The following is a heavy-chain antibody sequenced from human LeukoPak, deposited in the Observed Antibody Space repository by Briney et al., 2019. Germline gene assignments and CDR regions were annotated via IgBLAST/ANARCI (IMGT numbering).Heavy chain of an antibody. CDR3: ARHRRNYYGTGGSPFDF. J-gene: IGHJ4*02. D-gene: IGHD3-10*01. V-gene: IGHV4-59*08. Sequence: DPSEILSLTCTISGASMSNYYWSWIRQPPGKRPEWMAYISDSGSDIYNPSLKSRVAISVDTSKNQFSLKVTSVTAADTAVYFCARHRRNYYGTGGSPFDFWGQGILVTVSS. CDR1: GASMSNYY. CDR2: ISDSGSD.